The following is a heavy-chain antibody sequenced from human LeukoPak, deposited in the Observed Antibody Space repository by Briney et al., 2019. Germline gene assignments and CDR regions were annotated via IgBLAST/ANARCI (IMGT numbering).Heavy chain of an antibody. Sequence: ASVKVSCKASGYTFTGYHMHWVRQAPGQGLEWMGWINPNSGGTNYAQKFQGRVTMTRDTSISTAYMELSRLRSDDTAVYYCARDIVGATRSRSMFDYWGQGTLVTVSS. CDR1: GYTFTGYH. V-gene: IGHV1-2*02. D-gene: IGHD1-26*01. J-gene: IGHJ4*02. CDR2: INPNSGGT. CDR3: ARDIVGATRSRSMFDY.